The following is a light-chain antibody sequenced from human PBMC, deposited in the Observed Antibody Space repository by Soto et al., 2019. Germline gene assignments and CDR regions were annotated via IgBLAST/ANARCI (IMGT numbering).Light chain of an antibody. J-gene: IGLJ1*01. CDR3: GSYTSSSTLYV. V-gene: IGLV2-14*01. CDR1: SSEVGGSNY. CDR2: DVS. Sequence: QSVLTQPASVSGSPGQSITISCTGTSSEVGGSNYVSWYQQHPGKAPKLMIYDVSNRPSGVSNRFSGSKSGNTASLTISGLQAEDEADYHCGSYTSSSTLYVFGTGTKVTVL.